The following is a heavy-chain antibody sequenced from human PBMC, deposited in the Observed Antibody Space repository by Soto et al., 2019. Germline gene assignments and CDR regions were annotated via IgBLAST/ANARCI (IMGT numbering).Heavy chain of an antibody. Sequence: TLSLTCTVSGGSISSSSYYWGWIRQPPGKGLEWIGSIYYSGSTYYNPSLKSRVTISVDTSKNQFSLKLSSVTAADTAVYYCARTPGYCSSTSCYGMDVWGQGTTVTVSS. CDR1: GGSISSSSYY. CDR2: IYYSGST. J-gene: IGHJ6*02. V-gene: IGHV4-39*01. CDR3: ARTPGYCSSTSCYGMDV. D-gene: IGHD2-2*01.